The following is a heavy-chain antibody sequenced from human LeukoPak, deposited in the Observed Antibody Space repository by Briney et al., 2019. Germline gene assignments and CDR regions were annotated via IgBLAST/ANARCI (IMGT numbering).Heavy chain of an antibody. CDR3: VRERRYDSSGYYFESDY. CDR2: IIPMFGSA. J-gene: IGHJ4*02. D-gene: IGHD3-22*01. Sequence: ASVKVSCNVSGSTFSNYGFSWVRQAPGQGLEWMGRIIPMFGSANYAQKFQGRVTITTDKSTATTNMELSSLRSEDTAVYYCVRERRYDSSGYYFESDYWGQGTLVTVSS. V-gene: IGHV1-69*05. CDR1: GSTFSNYG.